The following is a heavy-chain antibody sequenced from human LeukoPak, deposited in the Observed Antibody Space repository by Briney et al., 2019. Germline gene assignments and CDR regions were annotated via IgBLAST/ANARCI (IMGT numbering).Heavy chain of an antibody. Sequence: SETLSLTCTVSGGSISSGSYYWSWIRQPAGKGLEWIGRIYTGGSTNYNPSLKSRVTISVDTSKNQFSLKLSSVTAADTAVYYCAREISRQWLVRPYYYYYMDVWGKGTTVTISS. J-gene: IGHJ6*03. V-gene: IGHV4-61*02. CDR1: GGSISSGSYY. CDR3: AREISRQWLVRPYYYYYMDV. D-gene: IGHD6-19*01. CDR2: IYTGGST.